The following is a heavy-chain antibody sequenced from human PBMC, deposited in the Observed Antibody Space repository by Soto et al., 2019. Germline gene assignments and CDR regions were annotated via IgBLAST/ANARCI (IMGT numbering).Heavy chain of an antibody. V-gene: IGHV4-30-4*01. J-gene: IGHJ6*02. CDR2: IYYSGST. CDR1: GGSISSGDYY. Sequence: SETLSLTCAVSGGSISSGDYYWSWIRQPPGKGLEWIGYIYYSGSTYYNPSLKSRVTISVDTSKNQFSLKLSSVTAADTAVYYCARDLLDYYGSGTFLGMDVWGQGTTVTVSS. CDR3: ARDLLDYYGSGTFLGMDV. D-gene: IGHD3-10*01.